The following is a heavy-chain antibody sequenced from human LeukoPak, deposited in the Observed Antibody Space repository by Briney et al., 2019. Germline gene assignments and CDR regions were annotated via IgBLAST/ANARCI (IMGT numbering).Heavy chain of an antibody. CDR1: RYSISSGYY. CDR3: ATVHDGNWFDH. J-gene: IGHJ5*02. Sequence: PSETLSLTCAVSRYSISSGYYWGWIRQPPGKGLEWIGSIYHSGTAYYNPPHKRRVTISVDTSRNHFSLKLSSVTAADTAVYYCATVHDGNWFDHWGQGTLVTVSS. V-gene: IGHV4-38-2*01. CDR2: IYHSGTA. D-gene: IGHD1-1*01.